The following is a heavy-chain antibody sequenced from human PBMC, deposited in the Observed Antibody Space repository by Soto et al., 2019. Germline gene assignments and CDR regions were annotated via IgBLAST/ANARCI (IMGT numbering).Heavy chain of an antibody. CDR1: GGYISSGGYS. Sequence: SETLSLTCAVSGGYISSGGYSWSWIRQPPGKGLEWIGYMYHSGSTYYNPSLKSRVTISIDRSKNQFSLKLSSVTAADTAVYYCARQNYYDTSGYYYAFDYWGQGALVTVSS. V-gene: IGHV4-30-2*02. CDR3: ARQNYYDTSGYYYAFDY. CDR2: MYHSGST. D-gene: IGHD3-22*01. J-gene: IGHJ4*02.